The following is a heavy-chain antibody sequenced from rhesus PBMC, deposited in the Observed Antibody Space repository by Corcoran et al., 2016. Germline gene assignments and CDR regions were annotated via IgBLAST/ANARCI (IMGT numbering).Heavy chain of an antibody. D-gene: IGHD5-24*01. J-gene: IGHJ6*01. CDR2: IRSGGST. CDR3: ARGGSIQRVSWSGLDS. CDR1: GGSISSNY. Sequence: QVQLQQWGEGLVKPSETLSLTCAVYGGSISSNYWSWIRQPPGKGLEWIGRIRSGGSTNYNPSLKSRGTISIDTSKNQFSLKLSAVTAADTAVYYGARGGSIQRVSWSGLDSWGQGVVVTVSS. V-gene: IGHV4-160*01.